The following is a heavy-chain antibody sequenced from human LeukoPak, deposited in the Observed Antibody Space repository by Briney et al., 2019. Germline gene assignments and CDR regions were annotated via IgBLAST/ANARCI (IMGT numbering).Heavy chain of an antibody. Sequence: GGSLRLSCAASGFTFDDYATHWVRQAPGKGLEWVSGISWNSGSIGYADSVKGRFTISRDNAKNSLYLQMNSLRAEDTALYYCAKDIRRYFDWLSRWGQGTLVTVSS. J-gene: IGHJ4*02. CDR2: ISWNSGSI. CDR1: GFTFDDYA. CDR3: AKDIRRYFDWLSR. D-gene: IGHD3-9*01. V-gene: IGHV3-9*01.